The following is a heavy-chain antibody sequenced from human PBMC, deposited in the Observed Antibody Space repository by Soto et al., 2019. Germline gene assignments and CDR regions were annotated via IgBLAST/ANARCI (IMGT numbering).Heavy chain of an antibody. J-gene: IGHJ6*02. D-gene: IGHD1-1*01. CDR2: IIPIFDTA. CDR3: ARNGTLTGYSYGMDV. Sequence: QVQLVQSGAELRKPGSSVKVFCKASGGTFCDAAINWVRQSPGQRLEWMGGIIPIFDTANYADKFQGRVTITADESTSTSFMEVSSRRSEDTAVYYCARNGTLTGYSYGMDVWGQGTMVTVSS. V-gene: IGHV1-69*01. CDR1: GGTFCDAA.